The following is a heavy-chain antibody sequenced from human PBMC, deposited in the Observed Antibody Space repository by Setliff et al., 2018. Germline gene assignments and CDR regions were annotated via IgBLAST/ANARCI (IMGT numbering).Heavy chain of an antibody. CDR1: GYTFSESI. Sequence: ASVKVSCKASGYTFSESIVSWVRQAPGQGLEWMGWIAVYTGKTYSAQKFQGRLTMTTDKYTNMAYLDLRCLRLDDTAIYFCLRLVRYCSRTACQRTSGDEVWGQGTLVTVSS. CDR3: LRLVRYCSRTACQRTSGDEV. J-gene: IGHJ4*01. V-gene: IGHV1-18*01. D-gene: IGHD2-8*01. CDR2: IAVYTGKT.